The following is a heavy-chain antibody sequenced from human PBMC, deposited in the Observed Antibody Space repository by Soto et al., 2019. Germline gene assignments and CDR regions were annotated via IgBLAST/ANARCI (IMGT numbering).Heavy chain of an antibody. D-gene: IGHD3-9*01. Sequence: PSETLSLTCAVYGGSFSGYYWSWIRQPPGKGLEWIGEINHSGSTNYNPSLKSRVTISVDTSKNQFSLKLSSVTAADTAVYYCARGRGTVRYGYYFDYWGQGTLVTVSS. V-gene: IGHV4-34*01. CDR3: ARGRGTVRYGYYFDY. CDR1: GGSFSGYY. J-gene: IGHJ4*02. CDR2: INHSGST.